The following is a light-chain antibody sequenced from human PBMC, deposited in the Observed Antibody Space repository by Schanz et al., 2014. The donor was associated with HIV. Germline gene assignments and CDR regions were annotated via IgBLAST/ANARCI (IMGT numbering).Light chain of an antibody. CDR2: DAS. J-gene: IGKJ4*01. CDR3: QQYFSWPLT. V-gene: IGKV3-11*01. CDR1: QSVGSN. Sequence: EIVLTQSPATLSLSPGEGVTLSCRASQSVGSNLAWYQHKPAQAPRLLISDASRRATGIPARFSGSGSGTDFTLTISSLQSEDFAVYYCQQYFSWPLTFGGGTKVEIK.